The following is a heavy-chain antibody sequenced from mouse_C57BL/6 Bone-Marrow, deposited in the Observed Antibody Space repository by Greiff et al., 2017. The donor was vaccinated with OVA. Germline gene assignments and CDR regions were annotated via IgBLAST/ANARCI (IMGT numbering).Heavy chain of an antibody. D-gene: IGHD2-4*01. J-gene: IGHJ3*01. CDR1: GYAFSSSW. V-gene: IGHV1-82*01. CDR2: IYPGDGDT. Sequence: QVQLQQSGPELVKPGASVKISCKASGYAFSSSWMNWVKQRPGKGLEWIGRIYPGDGDTNYNGKFKGKATLTADKSSSTAYMQLSSLTSEDSAVYFCARDVLYYDYDGFWFAYWGQGTLVTVSA. CDR3: ARDVLYYDYDGFWFAY.